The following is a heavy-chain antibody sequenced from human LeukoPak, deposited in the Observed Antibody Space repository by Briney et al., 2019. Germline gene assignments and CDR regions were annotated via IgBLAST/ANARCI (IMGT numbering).Heavy chain of an antibody. V-gene: IGHV3-23*01. CDR3: AKDTVKVTTIRRVPHYMDV. Sequence: GGTLRLSCEASGFTFSSFGMNWVRQAPGKGLEWLFGISGSGGSTYYADSVKGRFTVSRDNSKNTLYLQMNSLRAEDTALYYCAKDTVKVTTIRRVPHYMDVWGKGTTVTISS. CDR2: ISGSGGST. J-gene: IGHJ6*03. CDR1: GFTFSSFG. D-gene: IGHD5-12*01.